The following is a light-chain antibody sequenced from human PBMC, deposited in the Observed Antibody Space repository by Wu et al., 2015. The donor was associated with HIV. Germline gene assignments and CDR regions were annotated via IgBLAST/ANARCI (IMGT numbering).Light chain of an antibody. Sequence: DIQMTQSPSTLSASIGDRVTITCRASQTISQNIGSWLAWYQQKPGKAPKLLIYKASILERGVPSRFSGSGSGTEFTLTITNLQPDDSATYFCQQYNSYPFTFGGGTKVEIK. CDR1: QTISQNIGSW. J-gene: IGKJ4*01. V-gene: IGKV1-5*03. CDR2: KAS. CDR3: QQYNSYPFT.